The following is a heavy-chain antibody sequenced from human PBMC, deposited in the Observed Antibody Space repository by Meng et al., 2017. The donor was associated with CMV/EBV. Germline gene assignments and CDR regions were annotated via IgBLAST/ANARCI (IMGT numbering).Heavy chain of an antibody. Sequence: GGSLRLSFAASAFTYINYWMMWVRQAPGKGLEWVANINQDGSDKYYVDSVKGRFTISRDNAEKSLYLQMSSLRAEDTAVYYCASHGGYWGQGTLVTVSS. V-gene: IGHV3-7*01. J-gene: IGHJ4*02. D-gene: IGHD3-16*01. CDR2: INQDGSDK. CDR1: AFTYINYW. CDR3: ASHGGY.